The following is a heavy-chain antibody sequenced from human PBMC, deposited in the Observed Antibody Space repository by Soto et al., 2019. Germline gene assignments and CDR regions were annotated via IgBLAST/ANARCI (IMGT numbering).Heavy chain of an antibody. J-gene: IGHJ4*02. V-gene: IGHV1-69*04. CDR1: GGTFSTYT. CDR3: ARDDARYDVLTAFYFDQ. D-gene: IGHD3-9*01. Sequence: GASVKVSCKASGGTFSTYTITWVRQAPGQWLEWMGRIIPIIGIINYAQKFQGRVTITADKFTGTAYMELTRLRSDDTAVYFCARDDARYDVLTAFYFDQWGQGTPVTVSS. CDR2: IIPIIGII.